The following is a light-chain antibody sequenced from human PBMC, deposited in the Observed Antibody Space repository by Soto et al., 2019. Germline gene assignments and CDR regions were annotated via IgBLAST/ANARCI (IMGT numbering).Light chain of an antibody. V-gene: IGKV3-11*01. Sequence: EIVLTQSPATLSLSPGGRATLSCRASQTVTNHLAWYQQKAGQAPRLLIFDASTRASGIPPRFSGSGSGTDFTLTISRVDPDDFAVYYCQQRMNWPITFGGGTKVDIK. CDR1: QTVTNH. CDR2: DAS. J-gene: IGKJ4*01. CDR3: QQRMNWPIT.